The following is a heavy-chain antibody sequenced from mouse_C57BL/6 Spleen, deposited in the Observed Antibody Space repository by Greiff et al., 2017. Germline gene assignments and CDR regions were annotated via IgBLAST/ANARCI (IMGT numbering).Heavy chain of an antibody. Sequence: VQLQQSGPELVKPGASVKISCKASGYTFTDYYMNWVKQSHGKSLEWIGDINPNNGGTSYNQKFKGKATLTVDKSSSTAYMELRSLTSEDSAVYYCARRGVCGRSIDYWGQGTTVTVSS. D-gene: IGHD1-1*01. V-gene: IGHV1-26*01. J-gene: IGHJ4*01. CDR2: INPNNGGT. CDR3: ARRGVCGRSIDY. CDR1: GYTFTDYY.